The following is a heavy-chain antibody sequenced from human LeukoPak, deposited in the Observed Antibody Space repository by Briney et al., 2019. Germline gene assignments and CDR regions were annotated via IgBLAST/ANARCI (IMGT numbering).Heavy chain of an antibody. CDR1: GFTFSSYG. CDR2: IRHDGSNQ. D-gene: IGHD4-17*01. CDR3: AKAGTYSDHPELDY. V-gene: IGHV3-30*02. Sequence: GGSLRLSCATSGFTFSSYGMHWVRQAPGKGLEWVAFIRHDGSNQHYVDSAKGRFSISRDNSKNTLYLQMNSLRAEDTAVYYCAKAGTYSDHPELDYWGQGTLVTVSS. J-gene: IGHJ4*02.